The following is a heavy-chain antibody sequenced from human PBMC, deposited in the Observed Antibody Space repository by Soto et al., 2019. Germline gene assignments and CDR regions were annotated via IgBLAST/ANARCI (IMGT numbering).Heavy chain of an antibody. Sequence: SETLSLTCAVSGGSISRGGDYWSWIGQHPGKGLEWIGYIYYSGNTYSNPSLKSRVTISVDTSNNQFSLKLISVTASDTAVYYCARMYIVLVPGGTNYYYGMDVWGQGTTVTVSS. J-gene: IGHJ6*02. V-gene: IGHV4-31*11. CDR3: ARMYIVLVPGGTNYYYGMDV. D-gene: IGHD2-2*01. CDR1: GGSISRGGDY. CDR2: IYYSGNT.